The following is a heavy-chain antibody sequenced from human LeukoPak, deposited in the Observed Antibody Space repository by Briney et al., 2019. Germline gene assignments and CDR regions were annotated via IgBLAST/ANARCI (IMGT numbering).Heavy chain of an antibody. CDR2: ISGSGGST. CDR3: ARSASGYYQFDP. V-gene: IGHV3-23*01. D-gene: IGHD3-9*01. CDR1: GFSLSSYA. Sequence: PGGSLRLSCAASGFSLSSYAMNWVRQAPGKGLEWVSTISGSGGSTYYADSVKGRFTISRDNAKNSLYLQMNSLRAEDTAVYYCARSASGYYQFDPWGQGTLVTVSS. J-gene: IGHJ5*02.